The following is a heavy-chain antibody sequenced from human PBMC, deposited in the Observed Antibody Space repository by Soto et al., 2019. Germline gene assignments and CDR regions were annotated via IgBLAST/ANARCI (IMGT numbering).Heavy chain of an antibody. J-gene: IGHJ6*02. Sequence: QVQLQQSGPRLVKPSETLSLTCTVSSGPDRSHNWGWIRQPPGRGLEWIGYVYYTGDTAYNPSLRGRVTISADTSTNDITLTLNSGIAADTAVYYCVRQGIDYLHGLVDVWGQGTTVSVSS. CDR2: VYYTGDT. CDR3: VRQGIDYLHGLVDV. V-gene: IGHV4-59*08. D-gene: IGHD4-17*01. CDR1: SGPDRSHN.